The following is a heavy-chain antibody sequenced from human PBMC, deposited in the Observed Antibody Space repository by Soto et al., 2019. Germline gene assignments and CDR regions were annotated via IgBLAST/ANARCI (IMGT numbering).Heavy chain of an antibody. CDR1: GYTFTDYW. Sequence: GESLKISCKGSGYTFTDYWIGWVRQLPGKGLEWMGIIYPGDSDTRYSPSFQGQVTISADKSISTAYLQWSSLKASDTAMYYCARQNQHSGSYYFDYWGQGTPVTVSS. CDR3: ARQNQHSGSYYFDY. V-gene: IGHV5-51*01. D-gene: IGHD1-26*01. CDR2: IYPGDSDT. J-gene: IGHJ4*02.